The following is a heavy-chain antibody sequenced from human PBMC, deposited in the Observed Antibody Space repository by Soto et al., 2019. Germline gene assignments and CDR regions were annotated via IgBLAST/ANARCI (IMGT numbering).Heavy chain of an antibody. D-gene: IGHD1-26*01. J-gene: IGHJ3*02. Sequence: ASVKVSCKASGYTFTGYYMHWVRQAPGQGLEWMGWINPNSGGTNYAQKFQGWVTMTRDTSISTAYMELSRLRSDDTAMYYCARASGSYFPDAFDIWGQGTMVTVSS. CDR2: INPNSGGT. CDR3: ARASGSYFPDAFDI. CDR1: GYTFTGYY. V-gene: IGHV1-2*04.